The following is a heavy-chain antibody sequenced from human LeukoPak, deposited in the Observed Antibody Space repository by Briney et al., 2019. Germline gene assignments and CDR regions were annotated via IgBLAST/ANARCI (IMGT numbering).Heavy chain of an antibody. CDR2: ISYDGNDK. J-gene: IGHJ4*02. Sequence: PGGSLRLSRAASGFTFSGSAMHWVRQAPGKGPEWVALISYDGNDKYYADSVQGRFTISRDNFKNTLFLQMNSLRAEDTAVYYCTRPGGGSGSYFPYWGQGTLVTVSS. D-gene: IGHD3-10*01. CDR1: GFTFSGSA. CDR3: TRPGGGSGSYFPY. V-gene: IGHV3-30*04.